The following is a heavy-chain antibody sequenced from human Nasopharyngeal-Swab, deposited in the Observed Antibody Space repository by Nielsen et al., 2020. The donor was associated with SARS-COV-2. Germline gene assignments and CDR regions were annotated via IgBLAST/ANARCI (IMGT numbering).Heavy chain of an antibody. CDR3: ARSGARHRGPDY. CDR1: GLTVSGSY. Sequence: GGSLRLSCVASGLTVSGSYMSWVRQAPGKGLEWVSLFHTGDDTNYADAVKGRFTISRDSSKSTMYLQMSSLRGEDTAVYYCARSGARHRGPDYWGQGTLVTVSS. V-gene: IGHV3-53*01. J-gene: IGHJ4*02. CDR2: FHTGDDT. D-gene: IGHD2-15*01.